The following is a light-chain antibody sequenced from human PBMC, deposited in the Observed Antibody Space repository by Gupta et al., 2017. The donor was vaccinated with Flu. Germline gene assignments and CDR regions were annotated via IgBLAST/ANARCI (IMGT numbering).Light chain of an antibody. V-gene: IGKV3-20*01. CDR1: QSVRSSN. CDR3: QQFGSSPRT. Sequence: ELVLTQSPGTLSLSPGERATLSCRASQSVRSSNLAWYQQKPGQAPRLLIYGASSRATGIPDRFSGSGSGTDFTLTISRLEPEDFAVYYCQQFGSSPRTFGQGTKVEIK. J-gene: IGKJ1*01. CDR2: GAS.